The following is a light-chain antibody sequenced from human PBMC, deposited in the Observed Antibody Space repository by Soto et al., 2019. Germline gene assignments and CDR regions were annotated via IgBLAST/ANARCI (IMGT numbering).Light chain of an antibody. CDR2: GAS. CDR1: QSVSNY. V-gene: IGKV3-20*01. J-gene: IGKJ1*01. Sequence: ELVLPRSPATLSVSPWEGATVSCRARQSVSNYLAWYQQKPGQAPRLLIYGASTRATGIPDRFSGSGSGTDFTLTISRLEPEDFAVYYCQQYGSSPPTWTFGQGTKVDIK. CDR3: QQYGSSPPTWT.